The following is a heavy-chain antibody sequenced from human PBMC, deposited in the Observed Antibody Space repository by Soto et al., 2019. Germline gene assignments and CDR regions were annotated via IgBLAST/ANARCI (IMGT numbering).Heavy chain of an antibody. Sequence: QVQLQESGPGLVKPSETLSLTCTVSGGSISSYYWSWIRQPPGKGPEWIGYIYYSGSTNYNPSLKSRVTISGDPPMDPFSLRLGSVTAADTPGYYWARLWGCPVDYWGQGTLVTFSS. CDR1: GGSISSYY. J-gene: IGHJ4*02. V-gene: IGHV4-59*08. D-gene: IGHD3-16*01. CDR3: ARLWGCPVDY. CDR2: IYYSGST.